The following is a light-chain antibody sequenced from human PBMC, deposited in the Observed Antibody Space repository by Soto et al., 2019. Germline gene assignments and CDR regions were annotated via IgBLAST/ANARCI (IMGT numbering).Light chain of an antibody. CDR1: SRDVGGYNF. V-gene: IGLV2-14*03. CDR2: DVS. J-gene: IGLJ2*01. CDR3: TSYTSSRTLE. Sequence: QSVVTQPASVSGSPGQSITISCTGTSRDVGGYNFVCWFQQHPGKAPKLMIYDVSNRPSGVSNRFSGSKSGNTASLTISGLQAEDEADYYCTSYTSSRTLEFGGGTKLTVL.